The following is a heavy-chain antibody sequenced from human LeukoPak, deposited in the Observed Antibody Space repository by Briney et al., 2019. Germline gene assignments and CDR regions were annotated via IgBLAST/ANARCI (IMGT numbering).Heavy chain of an antibody. CDR2: IYYSGST. V-gene: IGHV4-59*01. J-gene: IGHJ4*02. CDR1: GGSISSYY. D-gene: IGHD3-10*01. CDR3: AREPNYMVRGVITPTDAFDI. Sequence: SETLSLTCTVSGGSISSYYWSWIRQPPGKGLEWIGYIYYSGSTNYNPSLKSRVTISVDTSKNQFSLKLSSVTAADTAVYYCAREPNYMVRGVITPTDAFDIWGQGTLVTVSS.